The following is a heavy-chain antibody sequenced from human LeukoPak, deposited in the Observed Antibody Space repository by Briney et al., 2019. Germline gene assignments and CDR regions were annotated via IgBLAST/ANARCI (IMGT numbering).Heavy chain of an antibody. CDR2: AHYSGST. J-gene: IGHJ6*03. Sequence: PSETLSLTCTVSGGSISSSCCSWGWIRQPPGKGLEWIGSAHYSGSTYYNPSLKSRVTISVDTSKNQFSLKLSSVTAADTAVYYCARARRDGYNWNYYYYMDVWGKGTTVTVSS. D-gene: IGHD5-24*01. CDR3: ARARRDGYNWNYYYYMDV. V-gene: IGHV4-39*07. CDR1: GGSISSSCCS.